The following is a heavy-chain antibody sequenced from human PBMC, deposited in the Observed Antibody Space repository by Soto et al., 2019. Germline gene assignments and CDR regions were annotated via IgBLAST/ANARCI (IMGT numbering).Heavy chain of an antibody. CDR1: GYTFTSYG. CDR2: ISAYNGNT. J-gene: IGHJ4*02. D-gene: IGHD6-19*01. Sequence: APVKVSCKASGYTFTSYGISWVRQAPGQGLEWMGWISAYNGNTNYAQKLQGRVTMTTDTSTSTAYMELRSLRSDDTAVYYCARADYLEQWLVGAVGYWGQGTLVTVSS. CDR3: ARADYLEQWLVGAVGY. V-gene: IGHV1-18*01.